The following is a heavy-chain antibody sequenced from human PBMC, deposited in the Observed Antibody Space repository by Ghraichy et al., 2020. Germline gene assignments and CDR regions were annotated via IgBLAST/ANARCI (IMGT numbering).Heavy chain of an antibody. J-gene: IGHJ4*02. Sequence: SETLSLTCTVSGGSISSYYWSWIRQPAGKGLEWIGRIYTSGSTNYNPSLKSRVTMSVDTSKNQFSLKLSSVTAADTAVYYCARGADYYDSSGYYYFWGQGTLVTVSS. CDR2: IYTSGST. V-gene: IGHV4-4*07. D-gene: IGHD3-22*01. CDR3: ARGADYYDSSGYYYF. CDR1: GGSISSYY.